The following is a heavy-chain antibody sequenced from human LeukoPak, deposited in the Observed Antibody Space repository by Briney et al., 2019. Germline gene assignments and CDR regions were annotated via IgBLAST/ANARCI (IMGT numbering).Heavy chain of an antibody. V-gene: IGHV3-64*01. CDR1: GFTFSTYA. Sequence: PGGSLRLSCAASGFTFSTYAMHWVRQAPGKGLEYVSAISGNGGSTYYANSVKGRFTISRDNSKNTLYLQMGSLRTEDMAVYYCAREVIEGAHFDYWGQGTLVTVSS. CDR2: ISGNGGST. CDR3: AREVIEGAHFDY. D-gene: IGHD3-22*01. J-gene: IGHJ4*02.